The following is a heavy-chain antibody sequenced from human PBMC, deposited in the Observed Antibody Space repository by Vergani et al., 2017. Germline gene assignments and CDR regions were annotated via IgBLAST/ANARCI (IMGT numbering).Heavy chain of an antibody. CDR3: AREDVGSSGRPALWYFDL. V-gene: IGHV4-4*07. Sequence: QVQLQESGPGLVKPSQTLSLTCTVSGGSISSYYWSWIRQPPGKGLEWIGRIYTSGSTNYNPSLKSRVTMSVDTSKNQFSLKLSSVTAADTAVYYCAREDVGSSGRPALWYFDLWGRGTLVTVSS. CDR2: IYTSGST. J-gene: IGHJ2*01. CDR1: GGSISSYY. D-gene: IGHD6-19*01.